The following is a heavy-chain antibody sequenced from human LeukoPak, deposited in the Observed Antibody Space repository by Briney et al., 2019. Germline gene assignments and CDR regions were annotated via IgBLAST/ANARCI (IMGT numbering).Heavy chain of an antibody. V-gene: IGHV3-7*03. D-gene: IGHD2-15*01. CDR3: ARDSTYSSGSRFYDRFDY. Sequence: EGSLRLSCAASGFSLSAYWMTWVRQAPGKGLEWVANINRDGSQRNHVDSAKGRFTISRDNAKNSLYLQMDSLTAEDTAVYYCARDSTYSSGSRFYDRFDYWGQGTLVTVSS. CDR1: GFSLSAYW. J-gene: IGHJ4*02. CDR2: INRDGSQR.